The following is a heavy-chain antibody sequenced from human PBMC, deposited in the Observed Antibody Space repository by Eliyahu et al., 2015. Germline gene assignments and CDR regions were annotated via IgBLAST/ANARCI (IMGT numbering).Heavy chain of an antibody. CDR2: INTNPGTP. CDR1: GFTFXXYA. V-gene: IGHV7-4-1*02. J-gene: IGHJ4*02. CDR3: ATPRSFDY. Sequence: QVQLVQSGSELXRPXASVKISCKAXGFTFXXYAITWVRQAPGPGLELMGWINTNPGTPTYAQGFTGRFVFSFDTSVNTAYLQITGLKPDDTAMYFCATPRSFDYWGQGTLLTVSS.